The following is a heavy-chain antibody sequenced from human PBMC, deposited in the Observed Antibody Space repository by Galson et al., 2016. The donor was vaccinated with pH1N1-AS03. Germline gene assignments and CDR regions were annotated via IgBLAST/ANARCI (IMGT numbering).Heavy chain of an antibody. D-gene: IGHD5-18*01. CDR1: GGPFSSYG. CDR2: IIPIFGST. J-gene: IGHJ6*03. V-gene: IGHV1-69*06. Sequence: SVKVSCKVSGGPFSSYGINWVRQAPGQGLEWMGRIIPIFGSTNYAQRFQSRVTVTADNSTGTAYLDLGSLRSEDTAVYYCARDRDTTMITLDYYYYYMDVWGKGTTVTVS. CDR3: ARDRDTTMITLDYYYYYMDV.